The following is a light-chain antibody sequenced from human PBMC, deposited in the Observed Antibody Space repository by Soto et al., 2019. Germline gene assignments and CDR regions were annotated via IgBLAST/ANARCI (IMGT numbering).Light chain of an antibody. J-gene: IGKJ1*01. V-gene: IGKV3-20*01. CDR2: DAS. CDR3: QQYGSSGT. Sequence: EFVLTQSPGTLSLSPGERATLSCRASQTVRNNYLAWYQQKPGQAPRLLIYDASSRATGIPDRFSGGGSGTEFTLTISSLQSEDFAVYYCQQYGSSGTFGQGTKVDIK. CDR1: QTVRNNY.